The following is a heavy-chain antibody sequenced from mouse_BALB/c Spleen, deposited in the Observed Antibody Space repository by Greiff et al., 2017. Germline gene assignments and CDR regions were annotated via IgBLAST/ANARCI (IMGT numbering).Heavy chain of an antibody. Sequence: EVQLQQSGPELVKPGASVKISCTASGYSITGNFMHWVKQSHGKSLEWIGRINPYNGDTYYNQKFKGKATLTVDKSSSTANMELRSLTSEDSAVYYCGRSEGSYEYYAMDYWGQGTSVTVSS. V-gene: IGHV1-20*01. CDR3: GRSEGSYEYYAMDY. CDR2: INPYNGDT. J-gene: IGHJ4*01. CDR1: GYSITGNF. D-gene: IGHD1-1*02.